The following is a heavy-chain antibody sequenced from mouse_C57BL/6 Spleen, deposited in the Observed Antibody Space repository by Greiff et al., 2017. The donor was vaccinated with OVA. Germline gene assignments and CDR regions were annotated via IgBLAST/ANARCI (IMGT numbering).Heavy chain of an antibody. CDR1: GFTFSDYY. V-gene: IGHV5-16*01. CDR3: AREDYYGSSFYWYFDV. D-gene: IGHD1-1*01. Sequence: EVQVVESEGGLVQPGSSMKLSCTASGFTFSDYYMAWVRQVPEKGLEWVANINYDGSSTYYLDSLKSRFIISRDNAKNILYLQMSSLKSEDTATYYCAREDYYGSSFYWYFDVWGTGTTVTVSS. J-gene: IGHJ1*03. CDR2: INYDGSST.